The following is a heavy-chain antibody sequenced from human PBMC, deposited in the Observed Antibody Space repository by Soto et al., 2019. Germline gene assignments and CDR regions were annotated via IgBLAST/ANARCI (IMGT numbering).Heavy chain of an antibody. CDR1: GFTFNNYA. J-gene: IGHJ5*02. D-gene: IGHD2-2*01. V-gene: IGHV3-23*01. CDR3: AKRNWEGCRSISCYLYDH. CDR2: ISGSGGST. Sequence: EVQLLESGGGLVQPGGSLRLSCAASGFTFNNYAMSWVRQAPGKGLEWVSGISGSGGSTDYAASVKGRFTISRDTSKNTLYLEMNSLRAEDTAVYYCAKRNWEGCRSISCYLYDHWGQGTLVTVSS.